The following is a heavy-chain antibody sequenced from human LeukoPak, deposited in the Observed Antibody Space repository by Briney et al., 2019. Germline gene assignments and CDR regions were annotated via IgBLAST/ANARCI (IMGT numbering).Heavy chain of an antibody. V-gene: IGHV3-23*01. CDR1: AFTFSSYA. J-gene: IGHJ3*02. D-gene: IGHD3-3*01. Sequence: AGSLRLSCAASAFTFSSYAMIWLRQAPGKGRDWETAISVSGGSTYYAYSVKGRLTIFRDNPKTVLFLQMNNLRAEDTAVYYCASIHRRIMIFAVARNAFDIWGQGAMVTVSS. CDR2: ISVSGGST. CDR3: ASIHRRIMIFAVARNAFDI.